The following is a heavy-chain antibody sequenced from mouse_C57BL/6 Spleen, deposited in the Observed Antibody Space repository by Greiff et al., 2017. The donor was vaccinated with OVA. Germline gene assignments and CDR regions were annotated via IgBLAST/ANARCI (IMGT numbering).Heavy chain of an antibody. J-gene: IGHJ2*01. D-gene: IGHD2-1*01. CDR3: ARKGNYGNSYFDY. CDR1: GYTFTSYW. CDR2: IDPSDSYT. V-gene: IGHV1-69*01. Sequence: QVQLQQPGAELVMPGASVKLSCKASGYTFTSYWMHWVKQRPGQGLEWIGEIDPSDSYTNYNQKFKGKSTLTVDKSSSTAYMQLSSLTSEDSAVYYCARKGNYGNSYFDYWGQGTTLTVSS.